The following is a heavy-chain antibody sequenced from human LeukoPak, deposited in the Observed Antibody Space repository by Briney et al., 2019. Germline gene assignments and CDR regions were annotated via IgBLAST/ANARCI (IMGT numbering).Heavy chain of an antibody. V-gene: IGHV5-51*01. D-gene: IGHD1-26*01. Sequence: GESLKISCKGSGYSFTSYWIGWVRQMSGKGLEWMGIIYPGDSDTRYSPSFQGQVTISVDKSISTAYLQWSSLEASDTATYYCARVMPYSGSPADYWGQGTLVTVSS. CDR1: GYSFTSYW. CDR2: IYPGDSDT. J-gene: IGHJ4*02. CDR3: ARVMPYSGSPADY.